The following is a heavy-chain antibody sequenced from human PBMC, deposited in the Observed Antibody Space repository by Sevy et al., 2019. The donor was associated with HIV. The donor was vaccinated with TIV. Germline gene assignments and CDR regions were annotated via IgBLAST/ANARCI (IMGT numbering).Heavy chain of an antibody. Sequence: GGSLRLSCAASGFTFNFFSMHWVRQAPGKGLEWVATISLDGSNEHYADSVKGRFTISRDNSKNSLFPQMNSLRADDSAVYYCALERLSSAVAEYFHNWAQGTLVTVSS. CDR2: ISLDGSNE. CDR3: ALERLSSAVAEYFHN. CDR1: GFTFNFFS. V-gene: IGHV3-30-3*01. D-gene: IGHD1-1*01. J-gene: IGHJ1*01.